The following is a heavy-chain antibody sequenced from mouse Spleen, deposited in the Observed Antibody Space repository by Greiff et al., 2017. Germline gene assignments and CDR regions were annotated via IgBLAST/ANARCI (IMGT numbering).Heavy chain of an antibody. CDR3: ARQNSYYEWYFDV. V-gene: IGHV5-17*01. J-gene: IGHJ1*01. CDR1: GFTFSDYG. CDR2: ISSGSSTI. D-gene: IGHD2-12*01. Sequence: EVKLMESGGGLVKPGGSLKLSCAASGFTFSDYGMHWVRQAPEKGLEWVAYISSGSSTIYYADTVKGRFTISRDNAKNTLFLQMTSLRSEDTAMYYCARQNSYYEWYFDVWGAGTTVTVSS.